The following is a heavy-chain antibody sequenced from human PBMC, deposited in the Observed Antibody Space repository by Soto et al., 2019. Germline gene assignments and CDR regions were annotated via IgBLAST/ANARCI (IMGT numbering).Heavy chain of an antibody. Sequence: PSETLSLTCTVSGESINGYYWSWIRQPPGKGLEWIGYVYFSGSNNYNPSLKGRVTISVNTSKQQVSLRLSSVTAADTAVYYCARSIATPGTNIDYWGQGTLVTVSS. J-gene: IGHJ4*02. D-gene: IGHD6-13*01. CDR1: GESINGYY. CDR3: ARSIATPGTNIDY. V-gene: IGHV4-59*01. CDR2: VYFSGSN.